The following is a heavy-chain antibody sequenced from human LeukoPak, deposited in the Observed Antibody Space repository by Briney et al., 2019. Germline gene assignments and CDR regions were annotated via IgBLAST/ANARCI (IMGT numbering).Heavy chain of an antibody. CDR2: FDPEDGET. J-gene: IGHJ4*02. D-gene: IGHD6-19*01. Sequence: ASVKVSCKVSGYTLTELSMHWVRQAPGKGLEWMGGFDPEDGETIYAQKFQGRVTLTEDTSTDTAYMVLSSLRSEDTAVYYCATDRRLAGIRYFDYWGQGTLVTVSS. CDR3: ATDRRLAGIRYFDY. V-gene: IGHV1-24*01. CDR1: GYTLTELS.